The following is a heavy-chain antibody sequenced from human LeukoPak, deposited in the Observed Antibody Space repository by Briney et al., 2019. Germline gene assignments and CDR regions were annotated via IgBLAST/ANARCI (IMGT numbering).Heavy chain of an antibody. J-gene: IGHJ5*02. Sequence: PSETLSLTCAVYGGSPRGYYWSWIPEPPGKGLEWIGEINHSGSTNYNTSLKSRVTISVDTSKNQYSLKLSSVTAADTAVYYCASHYRIPRYNWNYGRWFDPWGQGTLVTVSS. CDR3: ASHYRIPRYNWNYGRWFDP. CDR2: INHSGST. D-gene: IGHD1-7*01. CDR1: GGSPRGYY. V-gene: IGHV4-34*01.